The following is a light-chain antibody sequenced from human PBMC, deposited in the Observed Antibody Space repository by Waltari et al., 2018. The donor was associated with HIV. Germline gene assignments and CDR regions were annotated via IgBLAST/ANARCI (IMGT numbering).Light chain of an antibody. CDR1: NSDVDNYNL. V-gene: IGLV2-23*02. Sequence: QSALTQPASVSGSPGQSITISCNGTNSDVDNYNLVSWYLQRPGEVPKLLIYEVTKRPSAISNRFSGSRSGNAASLTISELQTGDEADYYCCSYAGGNSYVFGTGTKVTVL. J-gene: IGLJ1*01. CDR3: CSYAGGNSYV. CDR2: EVT.